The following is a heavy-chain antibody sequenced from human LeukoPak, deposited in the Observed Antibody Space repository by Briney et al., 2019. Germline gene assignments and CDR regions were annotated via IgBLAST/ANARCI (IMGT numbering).Heavy chain of an antibody. D-gene: IGHD3-10*01. V-gene: IGHV3-21*01. CDR2: NSRSVTYT. J-gene: IGHJ6*03. Sequence: GGSLRLSCAASGFTFSTYSMDWVRQAPGKGLEWVSSNSRSVTYTYYADSVRGRFTISRDNAKNSLYLQMNSLRAEDTAAYYCARGRSGGDYYYMDVWGKGTTVTV. CDR3: ARGRSGGDYYYMDV. CDR1: GFTFSTYS.